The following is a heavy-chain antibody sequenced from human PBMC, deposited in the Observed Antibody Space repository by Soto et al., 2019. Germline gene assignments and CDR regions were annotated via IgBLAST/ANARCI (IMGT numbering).Heavy chain of an antibody. CDR3: ARPLVAVARTRWFDP. Sequence: EVQLAESGGGLVQPGGSLRLSCAASGFTFSSFAMSWVRQAPGKGLEWVSAIDSSTGVNTYYADSVKVRFTISRDDSRSTLYLQMNSLRVDDTAVYYCARPLVAVARTRWFDPWGQGILVTVSS. J-gene: IGHJ5*02. D-gene: IGHD6-19*01. CDR1: GFTFSSFA. CDR2: IDSSTGVNT. V-gene: IGHV3-23*04.